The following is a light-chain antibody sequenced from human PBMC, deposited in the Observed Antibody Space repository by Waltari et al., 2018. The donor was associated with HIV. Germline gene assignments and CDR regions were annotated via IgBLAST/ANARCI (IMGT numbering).Light chain of an antibody. CDR1: SSDVGGYNY. V-gene: IGLV2-8*01. CDR3: SSQAGSKVV. J-gene: IGLJ2*01. Sequence: QSALTQPPSASGSPGQSVTLSCTGTSSDVGGYNYVSWPQQHPGKAPKPMIYDVIKRPSGVPDRFSGSKAGNTASLTVSGLQPEDEADYYCSSQAGSKVVFGGGTRLTVL. CDR2: DVI.